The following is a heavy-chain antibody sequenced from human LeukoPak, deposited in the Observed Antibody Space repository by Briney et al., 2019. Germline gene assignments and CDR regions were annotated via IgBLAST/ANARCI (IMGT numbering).Heavy chain of an antibody. V-gene: IGHV3-7*01. CDR3: ARDQTPFY. CDR1: GFTFTNNF. J-gene: IGHJ4*02. D-gene: IGHD2-15*01. CDR2: IKHDGSED. Sequence: GGSLRLSCAASGFTFTNNFMSWVRQVPGKGLEWVADIKHDGSEDYYLDSVKGRFTVSRDNAKSSMWLQMNSLRDEDTAVYYCARDQTPFYWGQGSLVTVSS.